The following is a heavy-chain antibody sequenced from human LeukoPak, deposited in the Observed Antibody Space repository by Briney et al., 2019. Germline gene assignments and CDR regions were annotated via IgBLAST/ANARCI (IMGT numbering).Heavy chain of an antibody. V-gene: IGHV5-51*01. J-gene: IGHJ4*02. Sequence: GESLKISCKGPGYSFTTYWIGWVRQMPGKGLEWMGIIYPGDSDTTYSPSFQGQVTISADKSISTAYLQWSSLKASDTAMYYCARQHYSSGWSENLDYWGQGTLVTVSS. CDR1: GYSFTTYW. D-gene: IGHD6-19*01. CDR3: ARQHYSSGWSENLDY. CDR2: IYPGDSDT.